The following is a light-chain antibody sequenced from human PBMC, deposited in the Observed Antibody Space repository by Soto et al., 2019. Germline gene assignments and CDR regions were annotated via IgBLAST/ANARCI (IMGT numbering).Light chain of an antibody. Sequence: QAVVTQEPSLTVSPGGTVTLTCGSSTGAVTSNHHPYWFQQKAGQAPRTLIYDTSNKHSWTPARFSGSLLGDKAALTLSCAQPEDEAQYYCLLSYNAARVFGGGTKLTV. CDR1: TGAVTSNHH. CDR3: LLSYNAARV. CDR2: DTS. V-gene: IGLV7-46*01. J-gene: IGLJ2*01.